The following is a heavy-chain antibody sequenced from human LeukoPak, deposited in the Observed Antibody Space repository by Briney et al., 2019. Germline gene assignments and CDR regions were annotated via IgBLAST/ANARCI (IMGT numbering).Heavy chain of an antibody. J-gene: IGHJ5*02. Sequence: SVKVSCKASGGTFSSYAISWVRQAPGQGLEWMGRIIPIFGTANYAQKFQGRVTITADESTSTAYMELSSLRSEDTAVYYCARVSRDYYDSSGYYWFDPWGQGTLVTVSS. D-gene: IGHD3-22*01. CDR3: ARVSRDYYDSSGYYWFDP. V-gene: IGHV1-69*15. CDR1: GGTFSSYA. CDR2: IIPIFGTA.